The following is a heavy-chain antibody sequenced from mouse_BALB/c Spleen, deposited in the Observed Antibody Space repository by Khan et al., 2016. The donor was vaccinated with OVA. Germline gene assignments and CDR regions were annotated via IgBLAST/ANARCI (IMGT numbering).Heavy chain of an antibody. Sequence: EVQLQELGPGLVKPSQSLYLTCTVTGYSITSDYAWNWIRQLPGNKLEWMGYISYSGSTSYNPSLKSRISITRDTSKNPFFLQLNSVTTEDTATDYCARSLMANWGQGTMLTVSS. CDR1: GYSITSDYA. CDR2: ISYSGST. CDR3: ARSLMAN. J-gene: IGHJ2*01. V-gene: IGHV3-2*02.